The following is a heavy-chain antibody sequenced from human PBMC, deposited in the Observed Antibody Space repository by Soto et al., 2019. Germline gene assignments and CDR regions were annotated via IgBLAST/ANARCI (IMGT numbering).Heavy chain of an antibody. V-gene: IGHV4-39*01. CDR3: ASPKIAFYNWFDP. D-gene: IGHD3-3*02. CDR1: GVSISSGDYY. J-gene: IGHJ5*02. CDR2: IYYTGST. Sequence: SETLSLTCTVSGVSISSGDYYWSWIRQHPGKGLEWIGSIYYTGSTYYNPSLKSRVTISVDTSKNQFSLKLSSVTAADTAVYYCASPKIAFYNWFDPWGQGTLVTVSS.